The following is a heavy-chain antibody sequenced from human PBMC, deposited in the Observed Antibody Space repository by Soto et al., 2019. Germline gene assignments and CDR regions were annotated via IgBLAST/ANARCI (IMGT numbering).Heavy chain of an antibody. J-gene: IGHJ6*02. CDR2: IYYSGST. CDR1: GGYISSGGYY. D-gene: IGHD3-10*01. V-gene: IGHV4-31*03. CDR3: ARVTMVRGVPGYYYYGMDV. Sequence: SETLSLTCTVSGGYISSGGYYWSWIRQHPGKGLEWIGYIYYSGSTYYNPSLKSRVTISVDTSKNQFSLKLSSVTAADTAVYYCARVTMVRGVPGYYYYGMDVWGQGTTVTVSS.